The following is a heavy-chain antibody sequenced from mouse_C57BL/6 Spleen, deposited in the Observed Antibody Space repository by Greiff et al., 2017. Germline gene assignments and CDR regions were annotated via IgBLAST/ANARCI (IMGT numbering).Heavy chain of an antibody. CDR2: SRNKANDYTT. CDR1: GFTFSDFY. D-gene: IGHD1-1*01. Sequence: EVKLMESGGGLVQSGRSLRLSCATSGFTFSDFYMEWVRQAPGKGLEWIAASRNKANDYTTEYSASVKGRFIVSRDTSQSILYLQMNALRAEDTAIYYCARDGDYYGVMDYWGQGTSVTVSS. CDR3: ARDGDYYGVMDY. V-gene: IGHV7-1*01. J-gene: IGHJ4*01.